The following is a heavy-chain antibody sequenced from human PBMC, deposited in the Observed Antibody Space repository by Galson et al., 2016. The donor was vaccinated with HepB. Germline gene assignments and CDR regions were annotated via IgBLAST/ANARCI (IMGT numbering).Heavy chain of an antibody. D-gene: IGHD3-10*01. CDR1: GFTFDNYT. CDR2: ITSDGGVT. CDR3: AKDIGCGSKTYYGLYYYYFTMDV. Sequence: SLRLSCAASGFTFDNYTMHWVRQAPGKGLEWVSLITSDGGVTYYADSVPGRFTISRDNSKNSVFLQMNGLTTEDTGFYYCAKDIGCGSKTYYGLYYYYFTMDVWGPGTTVAVSS. J-gene: IGHJ6*02. V-gene: IGHV3-43*01.